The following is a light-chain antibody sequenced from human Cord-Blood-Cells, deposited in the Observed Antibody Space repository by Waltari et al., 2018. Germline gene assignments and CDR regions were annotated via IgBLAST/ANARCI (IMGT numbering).Light chain of an antibody. J-gene: IGLJ1*01. CDR3: QVWDSSSDHYV. V-gene: IGLV3-21*03. Sequence: SYLLTQPPPVSVAPGKTARLTCGGNNISSKSVHWYQQRPGQAPVLVVYDDSDRHSGIPGRFSGSNCGNTATLAISRVEAGDEADYYCQVWDSSSDHYVFGTGTKVTVL. CDR2: DDS. CDR1: NISSKS.